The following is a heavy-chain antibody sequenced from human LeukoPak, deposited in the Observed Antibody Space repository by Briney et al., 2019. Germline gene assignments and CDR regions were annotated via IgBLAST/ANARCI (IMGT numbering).Heavy chain of an antibody. CDR2: INPSGGST. V-gene: IGHV1-46*03. CDR3: ARVSCSSTSCSHAFDI. J-gene: IGHJ3*02. Sequence: ASVKVSCKASGYTFTSYHMHWVRQAPGQGLEWMGIINPSGGSTSYAQKFQGRVTMTRDTSTSTVYMELSSLRSEDTAVYYCARVSCSSTSCSHAFDIWGQGTMVTVSS. D-gene: IGHD2-2*01. CDR1: GYTFTSYH.